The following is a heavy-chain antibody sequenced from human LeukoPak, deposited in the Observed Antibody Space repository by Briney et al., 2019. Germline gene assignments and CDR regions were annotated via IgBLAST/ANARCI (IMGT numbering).Heavy chain of an antibody. V-gene: IGHV3-20*04. CDR2: INWNGGNT. CDR1: GFTFDDYG. J-gene: IGHJ6*03. CDR3: ARAYSGYENYFYYYYMDV. Sequence: GGSLRLSCAASGFTFDDYGMSWVRQAPGKGLEWVSGINWNGGNTGYADSVKGRFTISRDNAKNSLYLQMNSLRAEDTALYYCARAYSGYENYFYYYYMDVWGKGTTVTVSS. D-gene: IGHD5-12*01.